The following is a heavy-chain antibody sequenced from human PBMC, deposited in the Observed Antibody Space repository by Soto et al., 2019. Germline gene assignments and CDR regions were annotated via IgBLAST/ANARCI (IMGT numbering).Heavy chain of an antibody. CDR3: ARAGRSGDYGY. D-gene: IGHD4-17*01. J-gene: IGHJ4*02. CDR2: INHSGST. V-gene: IGHV4-34*01. CDR1: GGSFSGYY. Sequence: PSETLSLTCAVYGGSFSGYYWSWIRQPPGKGLEWIGEINHSGSTNYNPSLKSRVTISVDTSKNQFSLKLSSVTAADTAVYYCARAGRSGDYGYWGQGTLVTVSS.